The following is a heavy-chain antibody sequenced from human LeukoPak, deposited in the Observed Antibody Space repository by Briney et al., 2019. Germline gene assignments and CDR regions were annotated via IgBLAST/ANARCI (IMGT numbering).Heavy chain of an antibody. CDR1: GGTFSSYA. Sequence: GASVKVSCKASGGTFSSYAISWVRQAPGQGLEWMGRIIPILGIANYAQKFQGRVTITADKSTSTAYMELRSLRSDDTAVYYCARVGDYVWGSYRPPLIDYWGQGTLVTVSS. V-gene: IGHV1-69*04. CDR2: IIPILGIA. D-gene: IGHD3-16*02. J-gene: IGHJ4*02. CDR3: ARVGDYVWGSYRPPLIDY.